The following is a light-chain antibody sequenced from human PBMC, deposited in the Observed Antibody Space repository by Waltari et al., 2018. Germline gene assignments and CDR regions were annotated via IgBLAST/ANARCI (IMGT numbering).Light chain of an antibody. CDR1: QSVSSSY. Sequence: EIVLTQSPGTLSLSPGERATLSCRASQSVSSSYLAWYQQKPGQAPRLRIYGASSRATGIPDRFSGSGSGTDFTLTISRLEPEDFAVYYCQQYGSSPPTFTFGPGTKVDIK. CDR2: GAS. CDR3: QQYGSSPPTFT. J-gene: IGKJ3*01. V-gene: IGKV3-20*01.